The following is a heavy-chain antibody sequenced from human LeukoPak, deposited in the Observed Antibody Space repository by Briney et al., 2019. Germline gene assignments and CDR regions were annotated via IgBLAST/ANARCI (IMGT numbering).Heavy chain of an antibody. V-gene: IGHV1-2*06. CDR3: ARDPGIGVAGTDFQH. J-gene: IGHJ1*01. D-gene: IGHD6-19*01. CDR1: GYTFTDYY. Sequence: ASVKVSCKASGYTFTDYYIHWVRQAPGQGLEWMGRINPNSGGTNYAQKFRGRVTMTRDTSISTAYMELSSLRSDDTAVYYCARDPGIGVAGTDFQHWGQGTLVTVSS. CDR2: INPNSGGT.